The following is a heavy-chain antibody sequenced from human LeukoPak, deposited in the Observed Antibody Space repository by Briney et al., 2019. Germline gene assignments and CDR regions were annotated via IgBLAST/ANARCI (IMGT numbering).Heavy chain of an antibody. CDR1: GYSFTDYY. D-gene: IGHD2-21*01. CDR2: INPNSGGT. Sequence: ASVKVSCKTSGYSFTDYYMHWVRQAPGQGLEWMGWINPNSGGTSSAQKFQGRVTMTRDTSITTVYMEVRWLTSDDTAIYYCARADRLHGGPYLIGPWGLGPLVTVSS. CDR3: ARADRLHGGPYLIGP. J-gene: IGHJ5*02. V-gene: IGHV1-2*02.